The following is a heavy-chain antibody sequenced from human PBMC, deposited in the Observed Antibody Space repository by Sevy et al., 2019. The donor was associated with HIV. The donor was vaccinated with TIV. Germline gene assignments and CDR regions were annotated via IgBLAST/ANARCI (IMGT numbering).Heavy chain of an antibody. J-gene: IGHJ6*02. CDR1: GYTFTSYG. V-gene: IGHV1-18*01. CDR3: ARDLRASEHGENSVAAAAERRYYYYGMDV. D-gene: IGHD6-13*01. Sequence: ASVKVSCKASGYTFTSYGISWVRQAPGQGLEWMGWISAYNGNTNYAQKLQGRVTMTTDTSTGTAYMELRSLRSDDTAVYYCARDLRASEHGENSVAAAAERRYYYYGMDVWGQGTTVTVSS. CDR2: ISAYNGNT.